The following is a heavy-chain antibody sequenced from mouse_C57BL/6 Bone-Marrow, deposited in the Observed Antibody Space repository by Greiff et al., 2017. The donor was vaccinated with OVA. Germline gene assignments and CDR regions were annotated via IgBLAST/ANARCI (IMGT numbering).Heavy chain of an antibody. CDR1: GFTITDDY. CDR3: TTYRY. Sequence: VQLQQSGAELVRPGASVTLSCTASGFTITDDYIHWVKQRPEQGLEWIGWIDPENGDTEFASKFQGKATITADTSSNTAYLQLNSLTSEDTAVYYCTTYRYWGQGTTLTVSS. CDR2: IDPENGDT. J-gene: IGHJ2*01. V-gene: IGHV14-4*01.